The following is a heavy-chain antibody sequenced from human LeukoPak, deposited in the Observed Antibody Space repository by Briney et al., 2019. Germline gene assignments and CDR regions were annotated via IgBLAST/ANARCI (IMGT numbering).Heavy chain of an antibody. CDR3: ARGGSSWAYFDC. CDR2: IFYSGST. J-gene: IGHJ4*02. CDR1: GGSISGGGYY. V-gene: IGHV4-31*03. Sequence: SETLSLTCTVSGGSISGGGYYWSWIRQHPGKGLEWIGYIFYSGSTHYNVSLKSRLTMSVDTSKNQFSLKLSSVTAADTAMYFCARGGSSWAYFDCWGQGTLVTVSS. D-gene: IGHD6-13*01.